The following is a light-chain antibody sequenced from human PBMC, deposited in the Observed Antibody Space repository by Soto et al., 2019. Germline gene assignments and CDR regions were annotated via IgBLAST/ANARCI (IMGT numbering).Light chain of an antibody. V-gene: IGKV1-39*01. Sequence: DIQMTQSPSSPSASVGDRVTITCRASQSISSYLNWYQQKPGKAPKLLIYAASSLQSGVPSRFSGSGSGTDFTLTISSLQPEDFATYYCQQSYSTPRTFGQGTKVDSK. CDR3: QQSYSTPRT. CDR1: QSISSY. CDR2: AAS. J-gene: IGKJ1*01.